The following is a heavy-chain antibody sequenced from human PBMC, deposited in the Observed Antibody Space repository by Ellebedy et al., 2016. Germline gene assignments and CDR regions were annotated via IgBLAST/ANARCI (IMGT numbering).Heavy chain of an antibody. CDR1: GYSFTSYW. CDR3: ARRLYIVATHDAFDI. CDR2: IYPGDSDT. D-gene: IGHD5-12*01. V-gene: IGHV5-51*01. J-gene: IGHJ3*02. Sequence: ASVTVSCKGSGYSFTSYWIGWVRQMPGNGLEWMGIIYPGDSDTRYSPSFQGQVTISADKSISTAYLQWSSLKASDTAMYYCARRLYIVATHDAFDIWGQGTMVTVSS.